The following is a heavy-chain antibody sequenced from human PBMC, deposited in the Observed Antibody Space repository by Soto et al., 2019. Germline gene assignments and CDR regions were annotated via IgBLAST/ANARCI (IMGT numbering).Heavy chain of an antibody. D-gene: IGHD3-3*01. CDR2: ISGSGGST. CDR1: GFTFSSYA. V-gene: IGHV3-23*01. J-gene: IGHJ4*02. Sequence: EVQLLESGGGLVQPGGSLRLSCAASGFTFSSYAMSWVRQAPGKGLEWVSAISGSGGSTYYADSVKGRFTISRDNSKNTLHRQMNSLRAEDTAVYYCAKLVDDFWSGYASDYWGQGTLVTVSS. CDR3: AKLVDDFWSGYASDY.